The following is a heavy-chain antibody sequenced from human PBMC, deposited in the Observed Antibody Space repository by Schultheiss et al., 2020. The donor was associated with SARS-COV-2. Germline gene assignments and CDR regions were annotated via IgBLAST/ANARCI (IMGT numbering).Heavy chain of an antibody. D-gene: IGHD6-13*01. CDR3: ARVTAGGSLGRNYFDS. Sequence: SETQSLTCTVSGDSISGGFGRSSYWSWIRQHPEKGLEWIAYMYYTGATYYNPSLKSRVTISVDASKNQFSLKLGSVTAADTAVYYCARVTAGGSLGRNYFDSWGQGTLVTVSS. J-gene: IGHJ4*02. CDR1: GDSISGGFGRSSY. V-gene: IGHV4-31*03. CDR2: MYYTGAT.